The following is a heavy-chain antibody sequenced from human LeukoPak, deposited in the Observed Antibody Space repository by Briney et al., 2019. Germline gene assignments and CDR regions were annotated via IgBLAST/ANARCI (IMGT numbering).Heavy chain of an antibody. J-gene: IGHJ4*02. V-gene: IGHV5-51*01. CDR2: NYPGDSDT. CDR1: GYSFTTYW. Sequence: GESLKISCKGSGYSFTTYWIGWVRQMPGKGLEWMGINYPGDSDTRYSPSFQGHVTISANKSISTAYLQWSSLKASDTDMYYCARREYYYDSTGYYFRGPGQFDLWGQGTLVTVSS. D-gene: IGHD3-22*01. CDR3: ARREYYYDSTGYYFRGPGQFDL.